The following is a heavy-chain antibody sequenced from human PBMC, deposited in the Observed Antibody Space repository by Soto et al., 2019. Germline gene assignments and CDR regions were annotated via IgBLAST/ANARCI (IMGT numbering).Heavy chain of an antibody. CDR1: GFTSSSYS. D-gene: IGHD1-26*01. Sequence: EVQLVESGGGLVQPGGSLRLSCAAAGFTSSSYSMNGVRKAPGKGLEWVSYISSSSSTIYYADSVKGRFTISRDNAKNSLYLQMNSLRAEDTAVYYCAREEGLLNWFDPWGQGTLVTVSS. CDR3: AREEGLLNWFDP. CDR2: ISSSSSTI. J-gene: IGHJ5*02. V-gene: IGHV3-48*01.